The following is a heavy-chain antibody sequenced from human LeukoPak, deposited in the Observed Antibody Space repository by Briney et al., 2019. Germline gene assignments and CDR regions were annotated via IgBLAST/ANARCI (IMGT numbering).Heavy chain of an antibody. CDR2: ISSSGSTI. D-gene: IGHD3-10*02. CDR1: GFIFSSYA. CDR3: AELGITMIGGV. Sequence: GGSLRLSCAASGFIFSSYAMVWVRQTPGKGLEWVSYISSSGSTIYYADSVKGRFTISRDNAKNSLYLQMNSLRAEDTAVYCCAELGITMIGGVWGKGTTVTISS. V-gene: IGHV3-48*03. J-gene: IGHJ6*04.